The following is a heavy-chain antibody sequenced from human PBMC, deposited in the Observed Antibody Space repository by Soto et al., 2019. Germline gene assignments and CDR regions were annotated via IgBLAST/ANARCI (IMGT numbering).Heavy chain of an antibody. CDR3: ARARLNRDRIAARHWMAWFDP. CDR1: GYTFTSYD. Sequence: GASVKVSCKASGYTFTSYDINWVRQATGQGLEWMGWMNPNSGNTGYAQKFQGRVTMTRNTSISTAYMELSSLRSEDTAVYYCARARLNRDRIAARHWMAWFDPWGQGTLVTVSS. D-gene: IGHD6-6*01. CDR2: MNPNSGNT. V-gene: IGHV1-8*01. J-gene: IGHJ5*02.